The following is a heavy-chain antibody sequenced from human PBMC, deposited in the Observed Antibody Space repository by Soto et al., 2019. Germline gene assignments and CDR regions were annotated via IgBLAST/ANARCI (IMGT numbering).Heavy chain of an antibody. CDR1: GVSVSGPSFY. D-gene: IGHD7-27*01. V-gene: IGHV4-39*01. J-gene: IGHJ4*02. CDR3: TRQTNGGYPPQEFDH. CDR2: LYYIGSA. Sequence: SETLSLTCSVSGVSVSGPSFYWAWVRQSPGKGLEWIGSLYYIGSAYYSPSLKSRITISADSSRNQFSLKLASVTAADTGLYFCTRQTNGGYPPQEFDHWRQGALVTVSS.